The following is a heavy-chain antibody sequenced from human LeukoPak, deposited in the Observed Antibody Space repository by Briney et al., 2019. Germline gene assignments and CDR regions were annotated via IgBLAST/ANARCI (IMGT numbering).Heavy chain of an antibody. CDR2: ISYDGSNK. J-gene: IGHJ4*02. CDR1: GFTFSSYG. Sequence: PGGSLRLSCAASGFTFSSYGMHWVRQAPGKGLEWVAVISYDGSNKYYVDSVKGRFTISRDNSKNTLYLQMNSLRAEDTAVYYCANLPATSPGYWGQGTLVTVSS. CDR3: ANLPATSPGY. D-gene: IGHD2-2*01. V-gene: IGHV3-30*18.